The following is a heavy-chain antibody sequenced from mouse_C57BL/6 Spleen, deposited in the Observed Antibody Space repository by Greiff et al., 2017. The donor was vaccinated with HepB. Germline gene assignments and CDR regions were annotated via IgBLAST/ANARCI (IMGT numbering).Heavy chain of an antibody. CDR2: INPNNGGT. D-gene: IGHD3-3*01. Sequence: VQLKESGPELVKPGASVKISCKASGYTFTDYYMNWVKQSHGKSLEWIGDINPNNGGTSYNQKFKGKATLTVDKSSSTAYMELRSLTSEDSAVYYCARSRSLYAMDYCGQGTSVTVSS. V-gene: IGHV1-26*01. J-gene: IGHJ4*01. CDR3: ARSRSLYAMDY. CDR1: GYTFTDYY.